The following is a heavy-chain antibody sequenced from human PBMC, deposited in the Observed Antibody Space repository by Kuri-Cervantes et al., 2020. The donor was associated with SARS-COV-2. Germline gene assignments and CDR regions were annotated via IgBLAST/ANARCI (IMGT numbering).Heavy chain of an antibody. D-gene: IGHD1-7*01. Sequence: GSLRLSCTVSGGSISSSSYYWGWIRQPPGKGLEWIGSIYYSGSTYYNPSLKSRVTISVDTSKNQFSLKLSSVTAADTAVYYCAKIPQWNFPNFDSWGHGTLVTVSS. V-gene: IGHV4-39*01. CDR1: GGSISSSSYY. CDR3: AKIPQWNFPNFDS. J-gene: IGHJ4*01. CDR2: IYYSGST.